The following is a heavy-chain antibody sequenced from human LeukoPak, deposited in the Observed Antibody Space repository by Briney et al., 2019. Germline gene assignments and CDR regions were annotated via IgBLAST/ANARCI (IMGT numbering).Heavy chain of an antibody. CDR2: IIPIFGTA. V-gene: IGHV1-69*05. J-gene: IGHJ5*02. CDR1: GGTFSSYA. Sequence: ASVKVSCKASGGTFSSYAIIWVRQAPGQGLEWMGEIIPIFGTANYAQKFQGRVTITTDESTSTAYMELSSLRSEDTAVYYCARAVGIAARPLINWFDPWGQGTLVTVSS. CDR3: ARAVGIAARPLINWFDP. D-gene: IGHD6-6*01.